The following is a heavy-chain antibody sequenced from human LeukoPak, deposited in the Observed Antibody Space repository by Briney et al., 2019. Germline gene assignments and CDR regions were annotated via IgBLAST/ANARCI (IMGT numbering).Heavy chain of an antibody. Sequence: SQTLSLTCGISGDSISSNSATWNWIRQSPSRGLEWLGRTYYRSKWYHDYAVSVKSRITINPDTSKNQLSLQLTSVTPEDTAVYYCARMTADGYDAFDIWAKGQWSPSLQ. CDR1: GDSISSNSAT. V-gene: IGHV6-1*01. D-gene: IGHD6-13*01. J-gene: IGHJ3*02. CDR3: ARMTADGYDAFDI. CDR2: TYYRSKWYH.